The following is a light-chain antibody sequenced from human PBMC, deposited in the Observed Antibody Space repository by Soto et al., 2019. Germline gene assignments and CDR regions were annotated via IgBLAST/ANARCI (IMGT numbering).Light chain of an antibody. CDR2: SNN. CDR1: SSNIGSYT. Sequence: QSVLTQPPSASGTPGQRVTISCSGSSSNIGSYTVNWYQQLPGTAPQLLIYSNNQRPSGVPDRFSGSKSGTSASLAISGLQSEDEADYYCQSDDSSNQRVFGGGTKLTVL. J-gene: IGLJ3*02. V-gene: IGLV1-44*01. CDR3: QSDDSSNQRV.